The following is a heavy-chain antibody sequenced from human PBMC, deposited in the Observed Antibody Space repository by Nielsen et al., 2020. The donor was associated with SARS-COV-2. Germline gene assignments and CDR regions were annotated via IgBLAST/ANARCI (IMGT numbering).Heavy chain of an antibody. CDR3: ASAGVY. D-gene: IGHD2-8*01. CDR2: INHSGST. J-gene: IGHJ4*02. Sequence: SETLSLTCAVYGGSFSGYYWSWIRQPPGKGLEWIEEINHSGSTNSNPSLKSRVTISVDTSKNQFSLQLSSLTAADTAVYYCASAGVYWGQGTLVTVSS. V-gene: IGHV4-34*01. CDR1: GGSFSGYY.